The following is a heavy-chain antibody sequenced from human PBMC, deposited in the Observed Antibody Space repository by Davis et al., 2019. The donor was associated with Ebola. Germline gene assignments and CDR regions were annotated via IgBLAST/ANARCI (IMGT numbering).Heavy chain of an antibody. CDR1: GFVFRNYV. Sequence: GESLKISCAASGFVFRNYVMSWVRQAPGKGLEWVSTLGTSADTYYADSVKGRFTISRDNSKNTLYLQMNGLRVEDTAIYYCVKDSSNIWFDIWGQGTLVTVSS. CDR2: LGTSADT. CDR3: VKDSSNIWFDI. J-gene: IGHJ3*02. V-gene: IGHV3-23*01. D-gene: IGHD2/OR15-2a*01.